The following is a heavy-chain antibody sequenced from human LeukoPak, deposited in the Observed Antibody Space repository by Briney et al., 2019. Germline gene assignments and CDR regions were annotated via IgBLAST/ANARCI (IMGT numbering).Heavy chain of an antibody. CDR2: ISHSGST. CDR3: ARWRGDSSGYYYFDY. D-gene: IGHD3-22*01. V-gene: IGHV4-34*01. Sequence: SETLSLTCAVYGGSFSGFYWSWIRQPPGKGLEWIGEISHSGSTNYNPSLESRVTISVDTSKNRFSLKLSSVTAADTAVYYCARWRGDSSGYYYFDYWGQGTLVTVSS. CDR1: GGSFSGFY. J-gene: IGHJ4*02.